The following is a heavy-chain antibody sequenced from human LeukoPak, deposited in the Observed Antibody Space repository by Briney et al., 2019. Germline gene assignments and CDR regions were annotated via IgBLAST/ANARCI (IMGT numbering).Heavy chain of an antibody. CDR1: GFTFSDYY. V-gene: IGHV3-30*18. CDR3: VKDVQWLVLVY. CDR2: ISYDGSYK. Sequence: PGGSLRLSCAASGFTFSDYYMSWIRQAPGKGLEWVAVISYDGSYKYFADSVKGRFTISRDNSKNTLYLQMNSLRAEDTAVYYCVKDVQWLVLVYWGQGTLVTVSS. J-gene: IGHJ4*02. D-gene: IGHD6-19*01.